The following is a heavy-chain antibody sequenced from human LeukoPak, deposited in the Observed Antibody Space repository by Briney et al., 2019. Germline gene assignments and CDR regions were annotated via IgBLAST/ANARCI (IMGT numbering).Heavy chain of an antibody. CDR1: GDSISSSSYY. V-gene: IGHV4-39*07. CDR3: ARAGWIHGWFDP. Sequence: PSETLSLTCTVSGDSISSSSYYWGWIRQPPGKGLEWIGSISYSGSTYYNRSLKSRVTISVDTSKNQFSLKLSSVTAADTALYYCARAGWIHGWFDPWGQGTLVTVSS. J-gene: IGHJ5*02. D-gene: IGHD6-19*01. CDR2: ISYSGST.